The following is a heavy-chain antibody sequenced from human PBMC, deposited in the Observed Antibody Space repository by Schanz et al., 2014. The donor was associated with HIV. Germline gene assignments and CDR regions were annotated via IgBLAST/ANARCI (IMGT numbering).Heavy chain of an antibody. CDR2: IKEDGSEK. D-gene: IGHD6-6*01. V-gene: IGHV3-7*01. CDR3: AKGWRGYSISSLVDY. Sequence: VQLVESGGGVVQPGGSLRLSCAASGFTFSRYWMTWVRQAPGKGLEWVANIKEDGSEKYHADSVKGRFTISRDNAKNSLFLQMESLRAEDTAVYYCAKGWRGYSISSLVDYWGQGSLVTVSS. CDR1: GFTFSRYW. J-gene: IGHJ4*02.